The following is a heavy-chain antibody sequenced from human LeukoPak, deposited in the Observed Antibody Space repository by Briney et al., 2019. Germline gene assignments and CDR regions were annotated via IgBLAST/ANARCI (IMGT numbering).Heavy chain of an antibody. Sequence: GASVKVSCKASGYTFTSYSMQWVRQARGQRLEWIGWIVVGSGNTNYAQKFQERVTITRDMSTSTAYMELSSLRSEDTAVYYCAADHQLPQVGAFDYWGQGTLVTVSS. V-gene: IGHV1-58*02. D-gene: IGHD2-2*01. J-gene: IGHJ4*02. CDR2: IVVGSGNT. CDR3: AADHQLPQVGAFDY. CDR1: GYTFTSYS.